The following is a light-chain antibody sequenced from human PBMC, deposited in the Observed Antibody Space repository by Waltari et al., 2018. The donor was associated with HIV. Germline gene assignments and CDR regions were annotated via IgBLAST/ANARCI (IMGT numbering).Light chain of an antibody. V-gene: IGLV2-14*03. J-gene: IGLJ2*01. CDR2: DVS. CDR1: SSNVCGYNY. CDR3: SSYTSSSTVV. Sequence: QSALTQPASVSGSPGQSITISCTGTSSNVCGYNYVSWYQQHPGKAPKLMIYDVSNRTSGVSNRFSGSKSGNTASLTISGLQAEDEADYYCSSYTSSSTVVFGGGTKLTVL.